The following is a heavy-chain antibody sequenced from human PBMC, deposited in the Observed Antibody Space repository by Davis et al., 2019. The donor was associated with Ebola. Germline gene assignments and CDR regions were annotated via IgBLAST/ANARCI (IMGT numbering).Heavy chain of an antibody. Sequence: ASVKVSCKVSGYTFTDYYMHWVQQAPGKGLEWMGLVDPEDGETIYAERFQGRVTITADTSTDTAYLELSSLRSEDTAVYYCATRYCGSSSCYKGGFDLWGRGTLVAVSS. D-gene: IGHD2-2*02. V-gene: IGHV1-69-2*01. J-gene: IGHJ2*01. CDR1: GYTFTDYY. CDR3: ATRYCGSSSCYKGGFDL. CDR2: VDPEDGET.